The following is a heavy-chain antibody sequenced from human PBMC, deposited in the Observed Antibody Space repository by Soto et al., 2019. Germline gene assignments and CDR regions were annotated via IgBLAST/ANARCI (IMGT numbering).Heavy chain of an antibody. J-gene: IGHJ5*02. CDR3: AVRWIRKNWFDP. V-gene: IGHV1-69*01. CDR1: GGTFRSYA. Sequence: QVKLVQSGPEVKKPGSSVKVSCKASGGTFRSYAISWVRQAPGQGLEWMGGIIPIFGTANYAQKFHGRVTITADEPTSTAHMGLSRLRSEDTAVYYCAVRWIRKNWFDPWGQGTLVTVSS. D-gene: IGHD5-18*01. CDR2: IIPIFGTA.